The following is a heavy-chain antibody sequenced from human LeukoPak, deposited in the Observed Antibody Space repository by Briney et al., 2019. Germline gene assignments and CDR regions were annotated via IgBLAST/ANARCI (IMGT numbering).Heavy chain of an antibody. J-gene: IGHJ4*02. D-gene: IGHD5-18*01. Sequence: PSETLSLTCTVAAGSISSFYCSWIRQPAGKGMEWIGYIYYSGSTNYHTSLKSRVTISVDTSKNQFSLKLRSVTAADTAVYYCARLYSYGFFDYWGQGSLVTVSS. CDR2: IYYSGST. CDR1: AGSISSFY. CDR3: ARLYSYGFFDY. V-gene: IGHV4-59*01.